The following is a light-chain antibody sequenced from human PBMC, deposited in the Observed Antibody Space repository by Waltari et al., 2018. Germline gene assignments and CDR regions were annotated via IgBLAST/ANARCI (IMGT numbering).Light chain of an antibody. J-gene: IGLJ3*02. V-gene: IGLV2-8*01. Sequence: QSALTQPPSASGSPGQSVTISCTGTSSDVGHYNYVFWYQQRPGSAPTLIVYEVQKRPSGVPDRFAGYESGNAAYLTVSGLQGEDEAEYFCSAYAGSNNLLFGGGTKLTVL. CDR3: SAYAGSNNLL. CDR1: SSDVGHYNY. CDR2: EVQ.